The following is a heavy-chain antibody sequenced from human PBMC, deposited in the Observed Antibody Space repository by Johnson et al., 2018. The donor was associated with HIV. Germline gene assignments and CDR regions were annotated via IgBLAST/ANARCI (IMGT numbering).Heavy chain of an antibody. CDR1: GFNVSSNY. J-gene: IGHJ3*02. CDR2: IYSGGST. CDR3: ARGIQPDAFDI. V-gene: IGHV3-66*01. D-gene: IGHD2-2*01. Sequence: MQLVESGGGLVQPGGSLRLSCAASGFNVSSNYMSWVRQAPGKGLEWVSVIYSGGSTYYADSVKGRFTISRDNSKNTLYVQMNSLRAEDTAVYYCARGIQPDAFDIWGQGTMVTVSS.